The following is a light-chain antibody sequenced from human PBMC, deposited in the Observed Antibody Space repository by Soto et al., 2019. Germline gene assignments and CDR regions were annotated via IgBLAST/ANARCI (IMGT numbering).Light chain of an antibody. V-gene: IGLV2-14*01. CDR2: EVS. CDR1: SSDVGAYNY. Sequence: QSVLTQPASVSGSPGQSITISCTGTSSDVGAYNYVSWFQQHPGKAPTLIISEVSNRPSGVSNRFSGSKSGNAASLTISGLQAEDEADYYCCSYAGSYSFVFXSG. J-gene: IGLJ1*01. CDR3: CSYAGSYSFV.